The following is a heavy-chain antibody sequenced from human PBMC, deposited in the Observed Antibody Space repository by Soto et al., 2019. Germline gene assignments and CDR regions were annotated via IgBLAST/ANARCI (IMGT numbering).Heavy chain of an antibody. CDR3: ARGANPSNIVLMVYVRWFDP. CDR2: INPSGGST. CDR1: GYTFTSYY. J-gene: IGHJ5*02. Sequence: ASVKVSCKASGYTFTSYYMHWVRQAPGQGLEWMGIINPSGGSTSYAQKFQGRVTMTRDTSTSTVYMELSSLRSEDTAVYYCARGANPSNIVLMVYVRWFDPWGQGTLVTVSS. D-gene: IGHD2-8*01. V-gene: IGHV1-46*01.